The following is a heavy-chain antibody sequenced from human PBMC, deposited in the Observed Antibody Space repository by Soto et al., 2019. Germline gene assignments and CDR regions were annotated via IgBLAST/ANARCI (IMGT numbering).Heavy chain of an antibody. CDR3: ATGGRFTPFDP. V-gene: IGHV1-24*01. CDR2: FDPEDGET. Sequence: ASVKVSCKVSGYTRTELSMHWVLQAPGKGLEWMGGFDPEDGETIYAQKFQGRVTMTEDTSTDTAYMELSSLRSEDTAVYYCATGGRFTPFDPWGQGTLVTVSS. CDR1: GYTRTELS. J-gene: IGHJ5*02.